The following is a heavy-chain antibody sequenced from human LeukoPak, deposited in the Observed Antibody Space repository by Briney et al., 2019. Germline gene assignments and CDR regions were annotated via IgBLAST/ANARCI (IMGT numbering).Heavy chain of an antibody. Sequence: GGSLRLSCAASGFTFSSYWMSWVRQAPGKGLEWVSAISGSGGSTYYADSVKGRFTTSRDNSKNTLYLQMNSLRAEDTAVYYCAKDATIFGVVADYYYMDVWGKGTTVTVSS. V-gene: IGHV3-23*01. D-gene: IGHD3-3*01. CDR1: GFTFSSYW. J-gene: IGHJ6*03. CDR3: AKDATIFGVVADYYYMDV. CDR2: ISGSGGST.